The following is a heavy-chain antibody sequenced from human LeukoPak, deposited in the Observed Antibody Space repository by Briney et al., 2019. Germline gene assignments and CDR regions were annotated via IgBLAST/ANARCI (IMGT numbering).Heavy chain of an antibody. CDR3: ARESDFWSGSLPSSHYYYYMDV. Sequence: SETLSLTCAVSGGSISSYYWSWIRQPAGKGLEWIGRIYTSGSTNYNPSLKSRVTMSVDTSKNQFSLKLGSVTAADTAVYYCARESDFWSGSLPSSHYYYYMDVWGKGTTVTVSS. V-gene: IGHV4-4*07. D-gene: IGHD3-3*01. J-gene: IGHJ6*03. CDR1: GGSISSYY. CDR2: IYTSGST.